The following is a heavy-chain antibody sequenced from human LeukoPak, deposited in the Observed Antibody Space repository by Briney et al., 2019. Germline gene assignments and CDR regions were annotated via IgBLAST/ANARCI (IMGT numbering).Heavy chain of an antibody. V-gene: IGHV3-7*04. CDR3: ARGTYSGSYFDY. CDR2: IKQDGSEK. CDR1: GFTFSSYW. J-gene: IGHJ4*02. D-gene: IGHD1-26*01. Sequence: GGSLRPSCATSGFTFSSYWMTWVRQAPGKGLEWVANIKQDGSEKYYVDSVKGRFTISRDNAKNSLYLQMNSLRAEDTALYYCARGTYSGSYFDYWGQGTLVTVSS.